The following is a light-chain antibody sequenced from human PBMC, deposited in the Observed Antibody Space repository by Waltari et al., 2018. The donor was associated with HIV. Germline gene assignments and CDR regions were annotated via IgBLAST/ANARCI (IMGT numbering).Light chain of an antibody. CDR2: RDS. Sequence: SYELTQPLSVSVALGQTAYSPCRGNNIENIVVHWYQQKPGQAPVLLIYRDSNRPSGFPERFSGSNSGNTATLTISRAQAGDEGDYYCQVWDSSTGVFGGGTNLTVL. CDR3: QVWDSSTGV. J-gene: IGLJ3*02. CDR1: NIENIV. V-gene: IGLV3-9*01.